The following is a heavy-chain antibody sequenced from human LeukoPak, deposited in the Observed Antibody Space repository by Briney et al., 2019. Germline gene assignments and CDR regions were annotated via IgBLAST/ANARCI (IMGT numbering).Heavy chain of an antibody. D-gene: IGHD7-27*01. CDR3: ARDLNWETY. CDR1: GFSFSIYG. Sequence: GGSLRLSCAASGFSFSIYGMHWVRQAPGKGLEWVANIKTDGSLIYYVDSVKGRFTISRDNAKNSLYLQMNSLRVEDTAVYYCARDLNWETYWGQGTLVTVSS. J-gene: IGHJ4*02. V-gene: IGHV3-7*01. CDR2: IKTDGSLI.